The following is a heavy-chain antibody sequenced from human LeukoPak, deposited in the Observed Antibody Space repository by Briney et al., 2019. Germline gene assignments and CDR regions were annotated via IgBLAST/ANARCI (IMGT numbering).Heavy chain of an antibody. V-gene: IGHV4-34*01. CDR3: ARGFYNTMVRGVPPLECRFDP. J-gene: IGHJ5*02. CDR1: GGSFSGYY. CDR2: INHSGST. D-gene: IGHD3-10*01. Sequence: SETLSLTCAVYGGSFSGYYWSWIRQPPGQGLEWIGEINHSGSTNYNPSLKSRVTITVDTSKNHFSLKLSSVTAADTAVYYCARGFYNTMVRGVPPLECRFDPWGQGTLVTVSS.